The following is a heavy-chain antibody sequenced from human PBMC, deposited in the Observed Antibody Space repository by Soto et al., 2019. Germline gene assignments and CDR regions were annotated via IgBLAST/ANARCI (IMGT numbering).Heavy chain of an antibody. CDR3: ARDGAVAGTGYYYDGMDG. V-gene: IGHV1-18*01. J-gene: IGHJ6*02. Sequence: QGLEWMGWISAYNGNTNYAQKLQGRVTMTTDTSRSTAYMELRSLRSDDTAVYYCARDGAVAGTGYYYDGMDGHGQGTTVTVS. CDR2: ISAYNGNT. D-gene: IGHD6-19*01.